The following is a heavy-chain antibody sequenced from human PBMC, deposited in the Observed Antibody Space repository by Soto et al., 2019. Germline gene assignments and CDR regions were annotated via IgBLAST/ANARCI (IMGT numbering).Heavy chain of an antibody. Sequence: QVQLQQWGAGLLKPSETLSLTCAVYGGSFSGYYWSWIRQPPGKGLEWIGEINHSGSTNYNPSLKSRGTISVDTSKNQFALKLSSVTAADTAVYYCARDARAGEGVYCSGGSCYSRAFDIWGQGTMVTVSS. D-gene: IGHD2-15*01. V-gene: IGHV4-34*01. J-gene: IGHJ3*02. CDR2: INHSGST. CDR3: ARDARAGEGVYCSGGSCYSRAFDI. CDR1: GGSFSGYY.